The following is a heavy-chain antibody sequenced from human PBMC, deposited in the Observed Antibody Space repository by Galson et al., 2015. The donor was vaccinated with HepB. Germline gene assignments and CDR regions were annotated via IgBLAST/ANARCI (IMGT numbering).Heavy chain of an antibody. D-gene: IGHD3-10*01. CDR1: GDSINSGDYY. CDR3: ARTFELDLYYFDY. CDR2: IYYSGTT. J-gene: IGHJ4*02. V-gene: IGHV4-30-4*01. Sequence: TLSLTCTVSGDSINSGDYYWSWIRQPPGKGLEWIGYIYYSGTTYYNPSLKSRVTISVDTSKNQFSLKLSSVTAADTAVYYCARTFELDLYYFDYWGQGTLVTVSS.